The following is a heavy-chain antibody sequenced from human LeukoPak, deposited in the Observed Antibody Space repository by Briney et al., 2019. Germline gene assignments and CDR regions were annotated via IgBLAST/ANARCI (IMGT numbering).Heavy chain of an antibody. J-gene: IGHJ3*02. D-gene: IGHD1-26*01. Sequence: GGSLRLSCAASGFSYSSYSMNWVRQAPGKGLEWVSYIGGSGSTIYYANSVRGRFTISRDTAKNSLYLQMNSLRAEDTAVYYCARDREHAFDIWGQGTMVTVSS. V-gene: IGHV3-48*01. CDR1: GFSYSSYS. CDR3: ARDREHAFDI. CDR2: IGGSGSTI.